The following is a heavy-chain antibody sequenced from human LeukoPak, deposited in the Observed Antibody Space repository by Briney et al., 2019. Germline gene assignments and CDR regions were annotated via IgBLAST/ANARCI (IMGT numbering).Heavy chain of an antibody. Sequence: PGGSLRLSCAASGFTFSSYGMHWVRQAPGKGLEWVAVISYDGSNKYYADSVKGRFTISRDNSKNTLYLQMNSLRAEDTAVYYCARERALDYWGQGTLVTVSS. CDR1: GFTFSSYG. V-gene: IGHV3-30*03. J-gene: IGHJ4*02. CDR2: ISYDGSNK. CDR3: ARERALDY.